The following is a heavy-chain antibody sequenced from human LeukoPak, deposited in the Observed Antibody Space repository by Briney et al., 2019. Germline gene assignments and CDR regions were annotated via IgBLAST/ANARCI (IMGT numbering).Heavy chain of an antibody. CDR2: APHDRSSP. J-gene: IGHJ3*01. CDR1: GFRFNSHH. D-gene: IGHD2-2*02. V-gene: IGHV3-30*03. Sequence: GGSLRLSCAVSGFRFNSHHMHWVRQAPNKGLEWVAVAPHDRSSPSHAASVNGRFTISRDNSKNTLYLQMNSLRADDTAVYYCAMKAVPRPRLYDAFDFWGQGAVVTVSS. CDR3: AMKAVPRPRLYDAFDF.